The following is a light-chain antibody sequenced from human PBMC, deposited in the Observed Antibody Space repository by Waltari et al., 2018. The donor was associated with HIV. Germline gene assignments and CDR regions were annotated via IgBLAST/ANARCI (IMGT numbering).Light chain of an antibody. V-gene: IGLV1-44*01. CDR2: SNN. CDR1: TSNIGGNT. J-gene: IGLJ1*01. CDR3: AAWDDSLKGGA. Sequence: QSVLAQPPSASGTPGPRVTIPCSGSTSNIGGNTVSWYQQLPGTAPKLLIYSNNERPSGVPDRLSGSTSGTSASLVISGLQSEDEADYYCAAWDDSLKGGAFGTGTKVTVL.